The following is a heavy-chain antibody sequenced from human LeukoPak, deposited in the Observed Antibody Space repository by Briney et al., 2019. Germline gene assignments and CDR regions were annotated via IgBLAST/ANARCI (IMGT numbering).Heavy chain of an antibody. V-gene: IGHV4-38-2*02. CDR1: GYSISSGHY. CDR2: IYHGETT. CDR3: ASNWSDFDY. D-gene: IGHD1-1*01. J-gene: IGHJ4*02. Sequence: SGTLSLTCTVSGYSISSGHYWGWIRPPPGKGLEWIGSIYHGETTYYNPSLKTRLTISLDTSKNQFSLRLNSVTAADTAVYYCASNWSDFDYWGQGILVTVSS.